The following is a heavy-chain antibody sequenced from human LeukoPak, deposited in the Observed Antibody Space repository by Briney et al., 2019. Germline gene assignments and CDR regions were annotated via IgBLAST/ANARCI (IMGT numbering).Heavy chain of an antibody. Sequence: GRSMRLSSAASTFTFSYYAISWDRQAPGRGLEWVSGISGSGTNTDYADSGKGRFTIPRDNSKNPPSRQMHSQRAEHTAVYYCAKGCTGGACFSDYWGEGTLVTVSS. D-gene: IGHD2-8*02. V-gene: IGHV3-23*01. CDR1: TFTFSYYA. CDR2: ISGSGTNT. J-gene: IGHJ4*02. CDR3: AKGCTGGACFSDY.